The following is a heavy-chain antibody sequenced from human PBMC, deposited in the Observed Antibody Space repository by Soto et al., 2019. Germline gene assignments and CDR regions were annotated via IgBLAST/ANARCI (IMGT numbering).Heavy chain of an antibody. Sequence: QVQLQESGPGLVKPSGTLSLTCAVSGGSISSSNWWSWVRQPPGKGLAWIGEIYHSGSTNYNPSLKSRVTISVDKSKNQVSLKRSSVTAADTAVYYWARNPHGSGSYYNWFDPWGQGTLVTVSS. CDR3: ARNPHGSGSYYNWFDP. CDR2: IYHSGST. CDR1: GGSISSSNW. V-gene: IGHV4-4*02. D-gene: IGHD3-10*01. J-gene: IGHJ5*02.